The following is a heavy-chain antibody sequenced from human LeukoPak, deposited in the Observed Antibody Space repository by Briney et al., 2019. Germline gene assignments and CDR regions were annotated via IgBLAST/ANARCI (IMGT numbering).Heavy chain of an antibody. CDR1: GFSFSSHW. J-gene: IGHJ4*02. CDR3: ARGGSPFY. Sequence: PGESLRLTCAGSGFSFSSHWLHWVRQVPGKGLEGVARINGDGIAINYADSVKGRFTISRDNAKNTVYLQMNSLRVEDTAVFYCARGGSPFYWGRGTPVTVSS. V-gene: IGHV3-74*01. D-gene: IGHD3-10*01. CDR2: INGDGIAI.